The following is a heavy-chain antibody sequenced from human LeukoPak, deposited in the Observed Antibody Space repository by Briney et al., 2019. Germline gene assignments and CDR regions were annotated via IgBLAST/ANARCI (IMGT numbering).Heavy chain of an antibody. D-gene: IGHD6-13*01. J-gene: IGHJ4*02. V-gene: IGHV3-30*04. CDR1: GFTFSSYA. Sequence: GGSLRLSCAASGFTFSSYAMHWVRQAPGKGLEWVAVISYDGSNKYYADSVKGRFTTSRDNSKNTLYLQMNSLRAEDTAVYYCARRHRGSLIGSSWYYFDYWGQGTLVTVSS. CDR3: ARRHRGSLIGSSWYYFDY. CDR2: ISYDGSNK.